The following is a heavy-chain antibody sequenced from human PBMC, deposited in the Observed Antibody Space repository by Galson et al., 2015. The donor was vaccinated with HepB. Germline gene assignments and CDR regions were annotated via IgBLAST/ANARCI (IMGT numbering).Heavy chain of an antibody. D-gene: IGHD3-3*01. CDR1: GFTFGDYY. Sequence: SLRLSCAASGFTFGDYYMSWIRQAPGKGLEWVSYISSSGGTIYYADSVKGRFTISRDNAKNSLYLQMNSLRAEDTAVYYCARGAHLEWFQMRGYYYYMDVWGKGTTVTVSS. V-gene: IGHV3-11*01. CDR3: ARGAHLEWFQMRGYYYYMDV. CDR2: ISSSGGTI. J-gene: IGHJ6*03.